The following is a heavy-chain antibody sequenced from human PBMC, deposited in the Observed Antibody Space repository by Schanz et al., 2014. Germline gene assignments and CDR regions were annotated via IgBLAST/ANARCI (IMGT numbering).Heavy chain of an antibody. CDR3: AKNQYDDVDLSSFYFDF. Sequence: EVQLVESGGGLVQPGGSLRLSCSASTFTFDHYAMTWVRQAPGKGLEWVAAVSSRSDEIKYADSVRGRFTISRDSSKNTLYLQMNSLRPEDTAIYYCAKNQYDDVDLSSFYFDFWGQGTLXTVSS. CDR1: TFTFDHYA. J-gene: IGHJ4*02. CDR2: VSSRSDEI. D-gene: IGHD3-10*02. V-gene: IGHV3-23*04.